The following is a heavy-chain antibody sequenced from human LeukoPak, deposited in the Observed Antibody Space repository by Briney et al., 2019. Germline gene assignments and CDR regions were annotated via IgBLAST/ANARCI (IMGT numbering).Heavy chain of an antibody. V-gene: IGHV1-18*01. D-gene: IGHD3-22*01. Sequence: ASVKVSCKASGYSFSSFGITWVRQAPGQGLEWMVWISAYTGNAEYAQKFQGRVTLSTDTSTNTAYMELGSLMSDDTAVYYCARYRLSDSPINWFDPWGQGTLVTVSS. CDR1: GYSFSSFG. CDR3: ARYRLSDSPINWFDP. J-gene: IGHJ5*02. CDR2: ISAYTGNA.